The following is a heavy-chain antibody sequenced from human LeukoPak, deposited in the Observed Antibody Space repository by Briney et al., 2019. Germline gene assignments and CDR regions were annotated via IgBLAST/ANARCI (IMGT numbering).Heavy chain of an antibody. CDR1: GYTFTSHA. J-gene: IGHJ6*02. CDR3: AREAGVVLWFGELYGMDV. D-gene: IGHD3-10*01. Sequence: GASVKVSCKASGYTFTSHAMNWVRQDPGQGLEWMGWINTNTGHPTYAQGFTGRFVFSLDTSVSTAYLQISSLKAEDTAVYYCAREAGVVLWFGELYGMDVWGQGTTVTVSS. V-gene: IGHV7-4-1*02. CDR2: INTNTGHP.